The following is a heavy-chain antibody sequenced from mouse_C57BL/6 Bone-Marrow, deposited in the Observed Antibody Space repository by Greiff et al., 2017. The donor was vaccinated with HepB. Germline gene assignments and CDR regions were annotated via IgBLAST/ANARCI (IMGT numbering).Heavy chain of an antibody. J-gene: IGHJ3*01. CDR3: ARWLRRRRGFAH. CDR2: INPGSGGT. V-gene: IGHV1-54*01. Sequence: QVQLKQSGAELVRPGTSVKVSCKASGYAFTNYLIEWVKQRPGQGLEWIGVINPGSGGTNYNEKFKGKATLTADKSSSTAYMQLSSLTSEDSAVYFCARWLRRRRGFAHWGQGTLVTVSA. D-gene: IGHD2-2*01. CDR1: GYAFTNYL.